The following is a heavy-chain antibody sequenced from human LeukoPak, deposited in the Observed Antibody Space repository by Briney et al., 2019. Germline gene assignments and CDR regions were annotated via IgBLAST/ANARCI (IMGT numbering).Heavy chain of an antibody. J-gene: IGHJ4*02. V-gene: IGHV4-38-2*02. Sequence: SESLSLTCTVSGYSISSGYYWGWIRQPPGKGLEWIGSIYHSGSTYYNPSLKSRVTISVDTSKNQFSLKLSSVTAADTAVYYCARGIRYYDILTGQIDNWGQGTLVTVSS. CDR2: IYHSGST. CDR3: ARGIRYYDILTGQIDN. CDR1: GYSISSGYY. D-gene: IGHD3-9*01.